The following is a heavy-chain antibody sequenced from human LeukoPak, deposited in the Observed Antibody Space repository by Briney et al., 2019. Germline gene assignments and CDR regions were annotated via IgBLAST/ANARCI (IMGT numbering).Heavy chain of an antibody. D-gene: IGHD3-9*01. J-gene: IGHJ4*02. V-gene: IGHV3-74*01. Sequence: GGSLRLSCAASGFSLSGHWMHWVRQAPGKGLVWVSRIKYDGSSTSYADSVKGRFTISRDNAKNTLYLRMNSLRAEDTAVYYCARSDWLDCWGQGSLVTVSS. CDR2: IKYDGSST. CDR3: ARSDWLDC. CDR1: GFSLSGHW.